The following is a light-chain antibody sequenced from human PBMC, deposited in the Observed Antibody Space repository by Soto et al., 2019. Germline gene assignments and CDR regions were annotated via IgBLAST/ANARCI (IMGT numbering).Light chain of an antibody. CDR2: GNT. V-gene: IGLV1-40*01. J-gene: IGLJ3*02. Sequence: QSVLTQPPSVSGAPGQRVTISCTGSSSNIGAGYDVHWYQHLPGTAPKLLIYGNTIRPSGVPDRFSGSRSGTSASLTVTGLQAEDEAHYYCQSYDYSLTAFVFGGGTKVTVL. CDR1: SSNIGAGYD. CDR3: QSYDYSLTAFV.